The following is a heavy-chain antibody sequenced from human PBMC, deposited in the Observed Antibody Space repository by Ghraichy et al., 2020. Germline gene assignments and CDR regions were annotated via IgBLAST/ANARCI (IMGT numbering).Heavy chain of an antibody. D-gene: IGHD3-22*01. J-gene: IGHJ4*02. CDR1: GGSISSGDYY. V-gene: IGHV4-30-4*01. CDR3: ARGSYYYDSSGYYPIDY. CDR2: IYYSGST. Sequence: SETLSLTCTVSGGSISSGDYYWSWIRQPPGKGLEWIGYIYYSGSTYYNPSLKSRVTISVDTSKNQFSLKLSSVTAADTAVYYCARGSYYYDSSGYYPIDYWGQGTLVTVSS.